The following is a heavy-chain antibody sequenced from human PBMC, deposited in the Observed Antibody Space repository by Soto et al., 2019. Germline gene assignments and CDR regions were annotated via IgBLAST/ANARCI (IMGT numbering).Heavy chain of an antibody. CDR2: IIPIFGTA. CDR1: GGTFSSYA. J-gene: IGHJ5*02. D-gene: IGHD3-22*01. CDR3: ARDNVGYYYDSSSSNWFDP. Sequence: QVQLVQSGAEVKKPGSSVKVSCKASGGTFSSYAISWVRQAPGQGLGWMGGIIPIFGTANYAQKFQGRVTITADESTSTAYMELSSLRSEDTAVYYCARDNVGYYYDSSSSNWFDPWGQGTLVTVSS. V-gene: IGHV1-69*01.